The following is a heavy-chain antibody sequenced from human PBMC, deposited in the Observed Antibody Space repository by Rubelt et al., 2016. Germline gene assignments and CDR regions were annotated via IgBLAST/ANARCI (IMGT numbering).Heavy chain of an antibody. CDR3: ASRLGY. D-gene: IGHD3-16*01. V-gene: IGHV3-30*03. J-gene: IGHJ4*02. Sequence: GRGLEWVAVISYDGSNKYYADSVKGRFTISRDNSKNTLYLQMNSLRAEDTAVYYCASRLGYWGQGTLVTVSS. CDR2: ISYDGSNK.